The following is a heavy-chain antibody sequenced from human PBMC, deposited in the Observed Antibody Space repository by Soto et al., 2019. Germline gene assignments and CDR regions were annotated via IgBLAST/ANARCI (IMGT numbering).Heavy chain of an antibody. CDR2: IYQGGST. CDR1: SGSITSRSW. J-gene: IGHJ4*02. V-gene: IGHV4-4*02. Sequence: QVQLRESGPGLVKPSGTLSLTCAISSGSITSRSWWSWVRQPPGKGLEWIGEIYQGGSTNYNASLKSRLTISIDKSQNRFSLRLNSVTAADTAVYFCASHLIMPGTRGFEYWGQGSLVTVSS. D-gene: IGHD6-13*01. CDR3: ASHLIMPGTRGFEY.